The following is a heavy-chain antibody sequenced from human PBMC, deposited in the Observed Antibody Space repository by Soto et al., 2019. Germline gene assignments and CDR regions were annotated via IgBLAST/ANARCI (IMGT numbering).Heavy chain of an antibody. CDR1: GFTFSSNA. CDR3: AKYHSGRDTPFDD. J-gene: IGHJ4*02. D-gene: IGHD2-2*01. V-gene: IGHV3-23*01. Sequence: EVQLLESGGGVVQPGGSLRLSCAASGFTFSSNAMSWVRQAPGKGLEWVSTIGRNGDSTYYSNSVRGRFTISRDNPKNMLYLQISSLRAEDTAVYSCAKYHSGRDTPFDDWGQGILVTVSS. CDR2: IGRNGDST.